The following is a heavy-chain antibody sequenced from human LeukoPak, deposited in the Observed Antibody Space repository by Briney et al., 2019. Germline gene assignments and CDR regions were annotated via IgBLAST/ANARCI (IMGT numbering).Heavy chain of an antibody. CDR1: GYTVSSNY. CDR3: ARDRRGVGAFDI. V-gene: IGHV3-53*01. J-gene: IGHJ3*02. D-gene: IGHD2-8*01. Sequence: GGSLRLSCAASGYTVSSNYMTWVRQAPGKGLQWVSVIYTGGTTFYADSVKGRFTISRDNSKNTLYLQMNTLRAEDTAGYYCARDRRGVGAFDIWGQGTMVTVSS. CDR2: IYTGGTT.